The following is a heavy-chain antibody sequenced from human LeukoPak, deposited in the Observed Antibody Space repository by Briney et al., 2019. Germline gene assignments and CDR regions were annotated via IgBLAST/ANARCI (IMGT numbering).Heavy chain of an antibody. CDR3: ARGPVLLWFGEWEE. D-gene: IGHD3-10*01. CDR1: GGSISSYY. V-gene: IGHV4-4*07. Sequence: PSETLSLTCTVSGGSISSYYWSWIRQPAGKGLEWIGRIYTSGSTNYNPSLKSRVTISVDTSKNQFSLKLSSVTAADTAVYYCARGPVLLWFGEWEEWGQGTLVTVSS. J-gene: IGHJ4*02. CDR2: IYTSGST.